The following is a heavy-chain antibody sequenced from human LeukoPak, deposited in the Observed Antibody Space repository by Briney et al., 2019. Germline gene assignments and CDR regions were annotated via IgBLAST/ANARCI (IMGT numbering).Heavy chain of an antibody. CDR2: IKSKTDGETT. CDR3: TTVYSDSGGFYFNYCDY. D-gene: IGHD3-22*01. CDR1: GFTVSNAW. J-gene: IGHJ4*02. Sequence: GGSLRLSCAASGFTVSNAWMSWVRQAPGKGLEWVGRIKSKTDGETTDYAAPVKGRFTISRDDSKNTLYLQMNSLKTEDTAVYYCTTVYSDSGGFYFNYCDYWGQRTLVTVST. V-gene: IGHV3-15*01.